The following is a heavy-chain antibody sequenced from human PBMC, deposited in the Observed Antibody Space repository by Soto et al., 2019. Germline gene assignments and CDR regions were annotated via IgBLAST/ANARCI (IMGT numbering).Heavy chain of an antibody. CDR3: TRHPPASGPYYYYGMDV. V-gene: IGHV3-73*02. J-gene: IGHJ6*02. CDR2: IRSKANSYAT. Sequence: EVQLVESGGGLVQPGGSLKLSCAASGFTFSGSAMHWVRQASGKGLEWVGRIRSKANSYATAYAASVKGRFTISRDDSKNKAYLQMNSLKTEDTAVYYCTRHPPASGPYYYYGMDVWGQGTTVTVSS. D-gene: IGHD3-10*01. CDR1: GFTFSGSA.